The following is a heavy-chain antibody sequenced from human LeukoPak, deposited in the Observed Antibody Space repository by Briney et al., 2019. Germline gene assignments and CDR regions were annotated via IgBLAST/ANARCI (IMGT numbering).Heavy chain of an antibody. J-gene: IGHJ4*02. V-gene: IGHV3-21*05. Sequence: NPGGSLRLSCAASGFTFSSYSMNWVRQAPGKGLEWVSYISSSSSYTNYADSVKGRFTISRDNAKNSLYLQMNSLRAEDTAVYYCARDSGSGGNFDYWGQGTLVTVSS. CDR1: GFTFSSYS. CDR2: ISSSSSYT. D-gene: IGHD2-15*01. CDR3: ARDSGSGGNFDY.